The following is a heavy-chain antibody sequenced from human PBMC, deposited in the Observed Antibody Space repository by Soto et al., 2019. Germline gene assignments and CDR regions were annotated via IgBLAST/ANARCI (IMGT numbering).Heavy chain of an antibody. CDR1: GFIFSDYD. Sequence: GGSLRLSCAAAGFIFSDYDMNWVRQAPGKELEWVSYISSSGSTIDYADSVKGRFTISRDNTKNSLYLQMNSLRAEDTAVYYCAREVDIVASFYYYGMDVWGQGTTVTVSS. CDR2: ISSSGSTI. V-gene: IGHV3-48*03. CDR3: AREVDIVASFYYYGMDV. D-gene: IGHD5-12*01. J-gene: IGHJ6*02.